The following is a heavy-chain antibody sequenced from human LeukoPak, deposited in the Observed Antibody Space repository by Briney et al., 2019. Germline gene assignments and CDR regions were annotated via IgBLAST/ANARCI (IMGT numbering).Heavy chain of an antibody. CDR3: AREYYDSSGSDAFDI. J-gene: IGHJ3*02. CDR2: IKQDGSEK. CDR1: GFTFSSYW. Sequence: GGSLRLSCAASGFTFSSYWMSWVRQAPGEGLEWVANIKQDGSEKYYVDSVKGQFTISRDNAKNSLYLQMNSLRAEDTAVYYCAREYYDSSGSDAFDIWGQGTMVTVSS. V-gene: IGHV3-7*01. D-gene: IGHD3-22*01.